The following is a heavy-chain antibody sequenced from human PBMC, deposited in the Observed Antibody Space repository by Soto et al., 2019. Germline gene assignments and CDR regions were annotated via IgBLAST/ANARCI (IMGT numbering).Heavy chain of an antibody. CDR2: IYYSGST. Sequence: QVQLQESGPGLVKPSQTLSLTCTVSGGSISSGDYYWSWIRQPPGKGLEWIGYIYYSGSTYYNPSLKSRVTISVDTSKNQFCLKLSSVTAADTAVYYCARIEGRIGQLIDYWGQGTLVTVSS. D-gene: IGHD3-10*01. CDR3: ARIEGRIGQLIDY. J-gene: IGHJ4*02. CDR1: GGSISSGDYY. V-gene: IGHV4-30-4*01.